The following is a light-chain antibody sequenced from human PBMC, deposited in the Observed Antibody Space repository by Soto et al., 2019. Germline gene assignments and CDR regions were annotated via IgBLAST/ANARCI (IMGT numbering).Light chain of an antibody. CDR2: GAS. V-gene: IGKV3-15*01. CDR3: QQYNKWPPIT. Sequence: PGERATLSCRASQSVTGRYLAWYQQKPGQAPRLLIYGASSRATGIPARFSGSGSGTEFALTISSLQSEDSAVYYCQQYNKWPPITFGQGTRLEIK. J-gene: IGKJ5*01. CDR1: QSVTGRY.